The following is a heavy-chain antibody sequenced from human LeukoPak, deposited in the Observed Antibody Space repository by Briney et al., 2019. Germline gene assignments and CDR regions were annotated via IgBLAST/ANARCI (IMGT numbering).Heavy chain of an antibody. CDR2: IIPIFGTA. CDR1: GGTFSSYA. Sequence: ASVKVSCKASGGTFSSYAISWVRQAPGQGLEWMGGIIPIFGTANYAQKFQGRVTITADESTSTAYMELSSLRSEDAAVYYCATEWMGPLSPYYFDYWGQGTLITVSS. D-gene: IGHD6-19*01. V-gene: IGHV1-69*13. CDR3: ATEWMGPLSPYYFDY. J-gene: IGHJ4*02.